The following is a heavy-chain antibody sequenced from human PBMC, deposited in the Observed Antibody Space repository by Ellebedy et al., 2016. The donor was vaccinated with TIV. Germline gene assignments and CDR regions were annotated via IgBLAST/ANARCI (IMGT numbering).Heavy chain of an antibody. CDR3: ATLTAYCSPTNCYSRDFYGMDA. D-gene: IGHD2-2*01. CDR1: GYTFSSYG. Sequence: ASVKVSCKTSGYTFSSYGISWVRQAPGQGLEWMGWIIPHNGDTSYAQKLHDRVTMTTDTSTTTAYMELRSLGSDDTAVYYCATLTAYCSPTNCYSRDFYGMDAWGQGTTVTVSS. CDR2: IIPHNGDT. V-gene: IGHV1-18*01. J-gene: IGHJ6*02.